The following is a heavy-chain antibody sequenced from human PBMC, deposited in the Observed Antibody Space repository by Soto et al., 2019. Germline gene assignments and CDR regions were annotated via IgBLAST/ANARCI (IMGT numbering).Heavy chain of an antibody. CDR2: ISGSGGST. J-gene: IGHJ4*02. D-gene: IGHD5-12*01. V-gene: IGHV3-23*01. Sequence: EVQLLESGGGLVQPGVSLRLSCAASGFTFSSYAMSWVRQAPGKGLEWVSAISGSGGSTYYADSVKGRFTISRDNSKNRLYLQVNSRRVEDRAGNYWAIDRSGSVATVVDYWVQGSLVTVSS. CDR1: GFTFSSYA. CDR3: AIDRSGSVATVVDY.